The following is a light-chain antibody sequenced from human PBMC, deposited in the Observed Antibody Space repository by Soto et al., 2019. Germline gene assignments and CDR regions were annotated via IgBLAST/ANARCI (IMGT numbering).Light chain of an antibody. V-gene: IGLV2-14*01. CDR3: SSYTGNNSLVVV. Sequence: QSALTQPASASASPGQSITISCTGTSSDVGGYNYVSWYQQHPGKAPKLMIYDVSDRPSGVSDRFSGSKSDNTASLTISGLQAEDEADYYCSSYTGNNSLVVVFGGGTKVTVL. J-gene: IGLJ2*01. CDR2: DVS. CDR1: SSDVGGYNY.